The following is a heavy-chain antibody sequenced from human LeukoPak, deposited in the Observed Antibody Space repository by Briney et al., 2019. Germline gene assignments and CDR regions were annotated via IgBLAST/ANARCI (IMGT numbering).Heavy chain of an antibody. CDR3: AREGGYVFDY. V-gene: IGHV3-53*01. D-gene: IGHD5-12*01. Sequence: PGGSLRLSCAASGFTFNNYAMSWVRQAPGKGLEWVSVIYSGGSTDYADSVKGRFTISRDNSKNTVYLQMNSLRPEDTAMYYCAREGGYVFDYWGQGTLVTVSS. CDR1: GFTFNNYA. J-gene: IGHJ4*02. CDR2: IYSGGST.